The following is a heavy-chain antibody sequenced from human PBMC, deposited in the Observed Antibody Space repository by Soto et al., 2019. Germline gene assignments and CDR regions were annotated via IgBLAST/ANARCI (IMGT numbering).Heavy chain of an antibody. CDR3: ARGEVVPAAYDY. D-gene: IGHD2-2*01. CDR2: IIPIFGTA. J-gene: IGHJ4*02. V-gene: IGHV1-69*05. CDR1: GGTFSSYS. Sequence: SVKVSCKASGGTFSSYSISWVRQAPGQGLEWMGGIIPIFGTANYAQKFQGWVTMTRDTSISTAYMELSRLRSDDTAVYYCARGEVVPAAYDYWGQGTLVTVSS.